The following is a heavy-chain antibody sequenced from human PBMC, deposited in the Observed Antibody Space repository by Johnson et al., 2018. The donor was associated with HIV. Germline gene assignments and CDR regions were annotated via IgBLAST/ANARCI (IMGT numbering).Heavy chain of an antibody. CDR3: AKGLGRAAAGTRNAFEI. V-gene: IGHV3-30*18. J-gene: IGHJ3*02. D-gene: IGHD6-13*01. Sequence: QVLLVESGGGVVQPGRSLRLSCAASGFTFSSYGMHWVRQAPGKGLEWVAVISYDGSNKYYADSVKGRFTISRDNSKNTLYLQMNSLSAEDTAVYYFAKGLGRAAAGTRNAFEIWGQGTMVTVSS. CDR1: GFTFSSYG. CDR2: ISYDGSNK.